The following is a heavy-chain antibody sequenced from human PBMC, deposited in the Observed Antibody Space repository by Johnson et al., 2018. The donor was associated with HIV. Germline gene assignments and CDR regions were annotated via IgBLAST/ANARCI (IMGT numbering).Heavy chain of an antibody. Sequence: LLVESGGGLVQPGRSLRLSCAASGFTFDDYAMHWVRQAPGKGLEWVSGISWNSGSIGYADSVKGRFTISRDNAKNSLYLQMNSLRAEDTALYYCARKAVAGTLTDAFDSWGQGTMVTVSS. J-gene: IGHJ3*02. CDR3: ARKAVAGTLTDAFDS. D-gene: IGHD6-19*01. CDR2: ISWNSGSI. V-gene: IGHV3-9*01. CDR1: GFTFDDYA.